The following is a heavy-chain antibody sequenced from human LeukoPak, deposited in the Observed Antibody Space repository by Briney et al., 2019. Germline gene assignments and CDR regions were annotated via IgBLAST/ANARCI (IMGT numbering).Heavy chain of an antibody. CDR1: GGSISSGGYY. V-gene: IGHV4-31*03. CDR2: IYYSGST. CDR3: ARDYGGNGRFDY. Sequence: SQTLSLTCTVSGGSISSGGYYWSWIRQHPGKGLERIGYIYYSGSTYYNPSLKSRVTISVDTSKNQFSLKLSSVTAADTAVYYCARDYGGNGRFDYWGQGTLVTVSS. D-gene: IGHD4-23*01. J-gene: IGHJ4*02.